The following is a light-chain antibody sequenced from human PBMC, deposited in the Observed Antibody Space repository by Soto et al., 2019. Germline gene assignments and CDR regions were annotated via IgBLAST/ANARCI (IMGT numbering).Light chain of an antibody. CDR1: SSDVGGYNY. V-gene: IGLV2-14*01. CDR3: SSYTSSSTYG. CDR2: DVS. Sequence: QSALTQPASVSGSPGQSITISCTGTSSDVGGYNYVSWYQQNPGKAPKLMIYDVSNRPSGVSNRFSGSKSGNTASLTISGLQAEDEADYYCSSYTSSSTYGFGTGTKLT. J-gene: IGLJ1*01.